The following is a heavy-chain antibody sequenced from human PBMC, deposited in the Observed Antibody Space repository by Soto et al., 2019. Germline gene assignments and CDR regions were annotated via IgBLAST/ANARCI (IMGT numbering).Heavy chain of an antibody. CDR2: MYYSGST. J-gene: IGHJ6*02. V-gene: IGHV4-39*01. CDR3: ARQATGGGDYYYYGMDV. D-gene: IGHD3-10*01. Sequence: PSETLSLTSTVSGGSLSSNSYYWGRIPQPPGKGLEWIGSMYYSGSTYYNPSLKSRVTISVDTSKNQFSLRLTSVIAADTAVYYCARQATGGGDYYYYGMDVWGQGTTVTVSS. CDR1: GGSLSSNSYY.